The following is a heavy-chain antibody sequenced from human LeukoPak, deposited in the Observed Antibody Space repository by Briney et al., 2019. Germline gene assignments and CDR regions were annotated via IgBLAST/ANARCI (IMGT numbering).Heavy chain of an antibody. D-gene: IGHD1-1*01. Sequence: SETLSLTCTVSGGSVSSGSYYWNWIRQPPGKGLEWIGYIYYSGSTNYNPSLKSRVTISVDTSKNQFSLKLSSVTTADTAVYYCARDRLTTDAFDIWGQGTMVTVSS. CDR1: GGSVSSGSYY. V-gene: IGHV4-61*01. CDR3: ARDRLTTDAFDI. CDR2: IYYSGST. J-gene: IGHJ3*02.